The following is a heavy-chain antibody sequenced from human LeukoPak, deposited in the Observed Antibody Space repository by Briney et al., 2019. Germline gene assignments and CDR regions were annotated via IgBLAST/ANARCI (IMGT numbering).Heavy chain of an antibody. Sequence: GGSLRLSCAASGFTFDDYAMHWVRQAPGKGLEWVSGISWNSGSIGYADSVKGRFTISRDNAKNSLYLQMNSLRAEDTALYYCAKDIGIHDYGPLDYWGQGTLVTVSS. J-gene: IGHJ4*02. CDR2: ISWNSGSI. CDR3: AKDIGIHDYGPLDY. V-gene: IGHV3-9*01. CDR1: GFTFDDYA. D-gene: IGHD4-17*01.